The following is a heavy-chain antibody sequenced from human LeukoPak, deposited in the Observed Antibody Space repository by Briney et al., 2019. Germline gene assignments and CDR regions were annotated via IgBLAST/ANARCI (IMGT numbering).Heavy chain of an antibody. CDR1: GFTFSSYG. V-gene: IGHV3-30*02. Sequence: GGSLRLSCAASGFTFSSYGMHWVRQASGKGLEWVAFIRYDGSNKYYADSVKGRFTISRDNSKNTLYLQMNSLRAEDTAVYYCAKGAQWLVYYFDYWGQGTLVTVSS. CDR3: AKGAQWLVYYFDY. CDR2: IRYDGSNK. J-gene: IGHJ4*02. D-gene: IGHD6-19*01.